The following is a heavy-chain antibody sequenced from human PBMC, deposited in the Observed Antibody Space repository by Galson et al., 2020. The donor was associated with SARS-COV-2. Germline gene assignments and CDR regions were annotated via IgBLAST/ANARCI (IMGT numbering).Heavy chain of an antibody. CDR2: ISYDGSNK. CDR3: ARDWAIFGVVIMSGLDV. D-gene: IGHD3-3*01. J-gene: IGHJ6*04. Sequence: GGSLRLSCAASGFTFSSYAMHWVRQAPGKGLEWVAVISYDGSNKYYADSVKGRFTISRDNSRNTLYLQMNSLRAEDTAVYYCARDWAIFGVVIMSGLDVWGKGTTVTVSS. V-gene: IGHV3-30*01. CDR1: GFTFSSYA.